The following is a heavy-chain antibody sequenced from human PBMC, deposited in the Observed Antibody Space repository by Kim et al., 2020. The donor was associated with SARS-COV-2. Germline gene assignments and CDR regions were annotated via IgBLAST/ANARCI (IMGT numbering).Heavy chain of an antibody. J-gene: IGHJ4*02. V-gene: IGHV1-46*01. Sequence: ASVKVSCKASGYTFTSYYMHWVRQAPGQGLEWMGIINPSGGSTSYAQKFQGRVTMTRDTSTSTVYMELSSLRSEDTAVYYCARINPPGGYCSSTSCLIGTFDYWGQGTLVTVSS. CDR3: ARINPPGGYCSSTSCLIGTFDY. D-gene: IGHD2-2*01. CDR2: INPSGGST. CDR1: GYTFTSYY.